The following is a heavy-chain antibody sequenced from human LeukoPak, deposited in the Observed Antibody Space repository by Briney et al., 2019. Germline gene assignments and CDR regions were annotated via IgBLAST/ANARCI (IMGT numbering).Heavy chain of an antibody. CDR2: IKQDGTEK. CDR1: GFTFRNYW. CDR3: ARVFSYYYYYMDV. J-gene: IGHJ6*03. V-gene: IGHV3-7*01. Sequence: GWSLPLSRPASGFTFRNYWLSWVGQAPAKGLEWVANIKQDGTEKYSVDSVKGRFTNSRDNAKNSLYLQMNSLRAEVTAVYYCARVFSYYYYYMDVWGKGTTVTISS.